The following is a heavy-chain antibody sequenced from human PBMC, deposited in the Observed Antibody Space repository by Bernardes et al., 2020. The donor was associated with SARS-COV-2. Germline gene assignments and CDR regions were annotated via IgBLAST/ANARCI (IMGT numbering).Heavy chain of an antibody. CDR3: ARVDFSNLYYFDY. CDR1: GFTFSSYT. J-gene: IGHJ4*02. Sequence: GSLRLPCAASGFTFSSYTMHWVRQAPGKGLEWISSISTSSSYISYSDSVRGRFTISRDNAKNSVSLQMNSLRAEDTAVYYCARVDFSNLYYFDYWGQGTPVTVSS. CDR2: ISTSSSYI. D-gene: IGHD4-4*01. V-gene: IGHV3-21*06.